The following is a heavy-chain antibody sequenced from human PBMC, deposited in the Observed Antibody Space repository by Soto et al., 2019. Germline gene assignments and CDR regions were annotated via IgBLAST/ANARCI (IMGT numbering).Heavy chain of an antibody. CDR3: ARVLGGYPNFDF. Sequence: PGGSLRLSCAASGFTFSRYGLHWVRQAPGKGLEWVAFITYDGSDKFYADSVKGRFTISRDTSKNTVYLQMNSLRAEDTAVYYCARVLGGYPNFDFWGQGTLVTVSS. CDR1: GFTFSRYG. V-gene: IGHV3-30-3*01. D-gene: IGHD3-22*01. J-gene: IGHJ4*02. CDR2: ITYDGSDK.